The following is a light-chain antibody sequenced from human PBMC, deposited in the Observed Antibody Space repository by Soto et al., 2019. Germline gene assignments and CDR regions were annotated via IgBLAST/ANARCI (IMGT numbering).Light chain of an antibody. CDR1: QSVYNNY. CDR3: QQYCSSPFT. Sequence: EIVLTQSPGTLSFSPGERATLTCRASQSVYNNYLAWFQQKPGQPPRPLIYASSSRATGVPDGFSGFGSETDITRTISRLEPEDLAVYYGQQYCSSPFTFGPGTKGDRK. CDR2: ASS. J-gene: IGKJ3*01. V-gene: IGKV3-20*01.